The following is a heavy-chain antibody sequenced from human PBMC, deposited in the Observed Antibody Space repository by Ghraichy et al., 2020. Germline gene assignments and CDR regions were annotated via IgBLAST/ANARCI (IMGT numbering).Heavy chain of an antibody. CDR1: GFTFGDYA. J-gene: IGHJ4*02. D-gene: IGHD6-19*01. CDR2: IRSKAYGGTT. V-gene: IGHV3-49*03. Sequence: GGSLRLSCTASGFTFGDYAMSWFRQAPGKGLEWVSFIRSKAYGGTTEYAASVKGRFTISRDDSKSIAYLQMNSLKTEDTAVYYCTRGLAVAGRPFDYWDQGTLVTVSS. CDR3: TRGLAVAGRPFDY.